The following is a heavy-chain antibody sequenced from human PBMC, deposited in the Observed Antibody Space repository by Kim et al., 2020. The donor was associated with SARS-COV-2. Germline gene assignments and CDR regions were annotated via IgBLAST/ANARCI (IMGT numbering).Heavy chain of an antibody. Sequence: YAQKLQGRVTMTTDTSTSTAYMELRSLRSDDTAVYYCASPRGGYDQGFDPWGQGTLVTVSS. CDR3: ASPRGGYDQGFDP. D-gene: IGHD5-12*01. V-gene: IGHV1-18*01. J-gene: IGHJ5*02.